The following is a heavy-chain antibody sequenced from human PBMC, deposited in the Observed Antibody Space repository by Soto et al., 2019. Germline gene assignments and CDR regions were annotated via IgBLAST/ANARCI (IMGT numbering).Heavy chain of an antibody. CDR3: ARMRGLGELSPYFGY. D-gene: IGHD3-16*02. CDR2: IYYSGRT. V-gene: IGHV4-59*01. J-gene: IGHJ4*02. Sequence: QVQLQESGPGLVKPSETLSLTCGISGGSISDYQWSWIRQPPGKGLEWIGYIYYSGRTNYNPSLKSRVSISLDTSTKQFSLRLRSVTAADTAVYYCARMRGLGELSPYFGYWGQGARVTVSS. CDR1: GGSISDYQ.